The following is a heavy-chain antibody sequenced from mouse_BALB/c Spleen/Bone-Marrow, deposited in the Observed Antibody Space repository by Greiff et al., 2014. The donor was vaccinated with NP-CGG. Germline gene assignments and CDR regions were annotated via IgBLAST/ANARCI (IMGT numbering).Heavy chain of an antibody. V-gene: IGHV14-4*02. CDR2: IDPENGDT. CDR1: GINIKDYY. CDR3: NAWGYVDY. J-gene: IGHJ2*01. Sequence: EVQRVESGAELVRSGASVKLSCTASGINIKDYYMHWVKQRPEQGLEWIGWIDPENGDTEYAPKFQGKATMTADTSSNTAYLQFSSLTSEDTAVHYCNAWGYVDYWGQGTTLTVSS.